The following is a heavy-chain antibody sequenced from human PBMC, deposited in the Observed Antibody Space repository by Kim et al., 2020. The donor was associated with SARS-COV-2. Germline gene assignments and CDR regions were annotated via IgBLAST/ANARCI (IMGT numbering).Heavy chain of an antibody. J-gene: IGHJ4*01. CDR3: AKGRGRYIIHNVDY. CDR2: IHSAQIGR. CDR1: GFTFSIYA. V-gene: IGHV3-23*03. D-gene: IGHD3-16*01. Sequence: GGSLRLSCAASGFTFSIYAMSWVRQAPGKGLEWVSVIHSAQIGRYYADSVKGRFTISRENSKNTLYLQMNSLRADDTAVYYCAKGRGRYIIHNVDYCG.